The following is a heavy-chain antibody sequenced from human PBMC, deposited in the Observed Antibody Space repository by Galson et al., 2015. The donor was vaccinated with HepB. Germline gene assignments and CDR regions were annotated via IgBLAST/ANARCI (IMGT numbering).Heavy chain of an antibody. CDR3: ARYDSSGWGDYLDY. Sequence: ETLSLTCTVSGASIRNYRWSWVRRPPGKGPEWIGYIFYTGSTDYNPSLNSRVTISVDMSKNQFSLKLSSVTATDTAMYYCARYDSSGWGDYLDYWGQGTLVTVSS. V-gene: IGHV4-59*08. CDR1: GASIRNYR. J-gene: IGHJ4*02. D-gene: IGHD3-22*01. CDR2: IFYTGST.